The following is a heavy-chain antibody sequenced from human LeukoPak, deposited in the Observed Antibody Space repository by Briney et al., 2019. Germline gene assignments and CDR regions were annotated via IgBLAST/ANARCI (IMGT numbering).Heavy chain of an antibody. J-gene: IGHJ4*02. D-gene: IGHD3-10*01. CDR2: ISSSGGST. V-gene: IGHV3-23*01. CDR1: GFTFSSYA. Sequence: GGSLRLSCAASGFTFSSYAMSWVRQAPGKGLEWVSAISSSGGSTDYADSVKGRFTISRDKSLNTLYLQMNSLRAEDTAVYFCAKRGIVSRGLLVFGFHTEAYYFDSWGQGILVTVS. CDR3: AKRGIVSRGLLVFGFHTEAYYFDS.